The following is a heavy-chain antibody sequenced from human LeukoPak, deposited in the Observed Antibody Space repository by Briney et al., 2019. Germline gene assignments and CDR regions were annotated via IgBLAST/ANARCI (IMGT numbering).Heavy chain of an antibody. CDR2: ISYDGSNK. CDR1: GFVFSIYT. J-gene: IGHJ4*02. D-gene: IGHD2/OR15-2a*01. Sequence: PGGSLRLSCSASGFVFSIYTMYWVRQAPGKGLEWVAVISYDGSNKYYADSVKGRFTISRDNSKNTLYLQMNGLRAEDTAVYYCAREGPRGNSQFDYWGQGTLVTVSS. CDR3: AREGPRGNSQFDY. V-gene: IGHV3-30*04.